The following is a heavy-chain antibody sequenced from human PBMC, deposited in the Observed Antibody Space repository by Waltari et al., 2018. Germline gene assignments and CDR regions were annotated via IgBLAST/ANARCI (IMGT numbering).Heavy chain of an antibody. V-gene: IGHV4-34*01. CDR2: ITHSGST. CDR3: ARRGYCGIDCYSNYFDF. CDR1: GGSFHFYY. J-gene: IGHJ4*02. Sequence: QVLLQQWGAGLLKPSETLSLTCAVYGGSFHFYYWSWIRQPPGEGLWWIGEITHSGSTNYNPSLKSRVSISVDTPNNQFSLKLTSVTAADTAAYYCARRGYCGIDCYSNYFDFWGQGTLVTVSS. D-gene: IGHD2-21*01.